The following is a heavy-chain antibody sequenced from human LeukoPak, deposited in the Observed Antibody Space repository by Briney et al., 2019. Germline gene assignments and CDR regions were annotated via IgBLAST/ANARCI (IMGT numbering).Heavy chain of an antibody. CDR1: GFTFSNYA. V-gene: IGHV3-23*01. J-gene: IGHJ4*02. CDR2: IFGSGGGT. D-gene: IGHD3-3*01. Sequence: GGSLRLSCAASGFTFSNYAMSWVRQAPGKGLEWVSSIFGSGGGTHFADSVKGRFTISRDNSKNTLYLQMNSLRAEDTAVYYCAKDLVSHRSVGTSEKVDYWGQGTLVTVSS. CDR3: AKDLVSHRSVGTSEKVDY.